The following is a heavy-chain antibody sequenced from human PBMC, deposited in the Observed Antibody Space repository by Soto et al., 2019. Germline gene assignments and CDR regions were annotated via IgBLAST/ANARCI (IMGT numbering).Heavy chain of an antibody. CDR3: VKNSGWFNT. CDR2: IDGSGGIT. Sequence: QLLQSGGGLVQPGGSLTLSCAASGFTFGTTDMSWGRQAPGEGREWVSTIDGSGGITYYADSVKGRFTISRDNSRNTVYLQMNSRRGADTALYYCVKNSGWFNTWGQGALVTVSS. V-gene: IGHV3-23*01. CDR1: GFTFGTTD. D-gene: IGHD3-10*01. J-gene: IGHJ5*02.